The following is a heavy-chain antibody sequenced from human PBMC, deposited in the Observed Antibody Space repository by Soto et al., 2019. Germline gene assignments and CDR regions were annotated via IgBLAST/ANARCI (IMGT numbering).Heavy chain of an antibody. CDR1: GGTFSSYA. CDR3: ATDRDTPPSWGPSTYYYGMDV. D-gene: IGHD1-26*01. CDR2: IIPIFGTA. Sequence: GASVKVSCKASGGTFSSYAISWVRQAPGQGLEWMGGIIPIFGTANYAQKFQGRVTITADKSTSTAYMELSSLRSEDTAVYYCATDRDTPPSWGPSTYYYGMDVWGQGTTVTVSS. V-gene: IGHV1-69*06. J-gene: IGHJ6*02.